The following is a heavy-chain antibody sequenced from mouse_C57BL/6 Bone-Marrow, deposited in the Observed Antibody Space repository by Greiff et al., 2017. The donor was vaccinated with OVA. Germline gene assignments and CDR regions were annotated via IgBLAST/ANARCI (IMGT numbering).Heavy chain of an antibody. J-gene: IGHJ3*01. Sequence: EVKLMESGGGLVKPGGSLKLSCAASGFTFSSYAMSWVRQTPEKRLEWVATISDGGSYTYYPDNVKGRFTISRDNAKNNLYLQMSHLKSEDTAMYYCARSYYDYDVWFAYWGQGTLVTVSA. CDR3: ARSYYDYDVWFAY. CDR2: ISDGGSYT. V-gene: IGHV5-4*03. CDR1: GFTFSSYA. D-gene: IGHD2-4*01.